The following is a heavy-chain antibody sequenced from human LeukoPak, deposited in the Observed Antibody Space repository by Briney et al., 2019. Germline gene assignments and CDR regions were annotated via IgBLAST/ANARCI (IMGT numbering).Heavy chain of an antibody. V-gene: IGHV4-39*02. CDR3: ARETFYYDTSGPLGY. CDR2: IYYSGST. D-gene: IGHD3-22*01. J-gene: IGHJ4*02. Sequence: SETLSLTCTVSGGSITSSSYYWGWIRQPPGKGLEWIGNIYYSGSTYHNPSLKSRVTISVDTSKNQFSLKLSSVTAADTAVYYCARETFYYDTSGPLGYWGQGTLVTVSS. CDR1: GGSITSSSYY.